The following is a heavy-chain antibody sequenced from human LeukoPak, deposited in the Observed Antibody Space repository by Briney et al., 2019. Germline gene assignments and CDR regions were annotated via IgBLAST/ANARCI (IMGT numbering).Heavy chain of an antibody. D-gene: IGHD2-15*01. V-gene: IGHV3-48*03. J-gene: IGHJ5*02. CDR1: GFTVSSYE. CDR3: AVEGYCSGGSCYSNWFDP. Sequence: GGSLRLSCAASGFTVSSYEMNWVRQAPGKGLEWVSYISSSGTVKFYADSVKGRFTISRDNAKNSLYLQMNSLRDEDTAVYYCAVEGYCSGGSCYSNWFDPWGQGTQVTVSS. CDR2: ISSSGTVK.